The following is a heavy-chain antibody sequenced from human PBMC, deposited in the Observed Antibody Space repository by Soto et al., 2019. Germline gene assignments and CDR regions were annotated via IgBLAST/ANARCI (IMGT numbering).Heavy chain of an antibody. CDR3: VRAPSFTMVRGVIIRSGAFDI. CDR2: IYYSGST. J-gene: IGHJ3*02. V-gene: IGHV4-59*01. Sequence: SETLSLTCTVSGGSISSYYWSWIRQPPGKGLEWIGYIYYSGSTNYNPSPKSRVTISVDTSKNQFSLKLSSVTAADTAVYYCVRAPSFTMVRGVIIRSGAFDIWGHGTMVTAS. CDR1: GGSISSYY. D-gene: IGHD3-10*01.